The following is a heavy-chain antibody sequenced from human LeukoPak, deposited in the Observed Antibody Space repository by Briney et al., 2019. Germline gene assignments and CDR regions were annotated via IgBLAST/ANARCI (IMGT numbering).Heavy chain of an antibody. Sequence: PSETLSLTCAVYGGSFSGYYWSWIRQPPGKGLEWIGEINHSGSTNYNPSLKSRVTISVDTSKNQFSLKLSSVTAADTAVYYCARGRRYYFDYWGKGPLVTVS. CDR1: GGSFSGYY. CDR3: ARGRRYYFDY. CDR2: INHSGST. D-gene: IGHD4-17*01. J-gene: IGHJ4*02. V-gene: IGHV4-34*01.